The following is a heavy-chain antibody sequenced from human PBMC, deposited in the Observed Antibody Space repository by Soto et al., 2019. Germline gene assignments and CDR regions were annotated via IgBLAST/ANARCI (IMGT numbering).Heavy chain of an antibody. D-gene: IGHD2-15*01. J-gene: IGHJ5*02. V-gene: IGHV1-69*01. CDR3: AREGPPDIAWFDP. CDR1: GGTFSIYT. Sequence: QVQLVQSGAEVKKPGSSVKVSCKASGGTFSIYTISWVRQAPGQGLEWMGGSANSAQKVQGRLTVTADESTSTVSLELSSLTSEDTAVYYCAREGPPDIAWFDPWGQGTLVSVSS. CDR2: SA.